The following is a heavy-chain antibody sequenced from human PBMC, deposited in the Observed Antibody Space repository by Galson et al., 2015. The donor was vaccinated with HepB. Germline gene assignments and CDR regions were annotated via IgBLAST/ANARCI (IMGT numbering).Heavy chain of an antibody. D-gene: IGHD3-22*01. J-gene: IGHJ4*02. V-gene: IGHV1-69*13. CDR2: IIPIFGTA. Sequence: SVKVSCKASGGTFSSYAISWVRQAPGQGLEWMGGIIPIFGTANYAQKFQGRVTITADESTSTAYMELSSLRSEDTAVYYCARDYYDSSGYYYPFDYWGQGTLVTVSS. CDR1: GGTFSSYA. CDR3: ARDYYDSSGYYYPFDY.